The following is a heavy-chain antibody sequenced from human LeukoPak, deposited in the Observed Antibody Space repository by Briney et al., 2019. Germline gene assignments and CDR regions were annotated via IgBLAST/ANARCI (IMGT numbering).Heavy chain of an antibody. J-gene: IGHJ3*02. V-gene: IGHV3-30*02. CDR1: GFTFSSHG. D-gene: IGHD3-3*01. CDR3: AKEGEITIFGVVTHDAFDI. CDR2: IWYDGSNK. Sequence: GGSLRLSCAASGFTFSSHGMHWVRQAPGKGLEWVAVIWYDGSNKYYADSVKGRFTISRDNSKNTLYLQMNSLRAEDTAVYYCAKEGEITIFGVVTHDAFDIWGQGTMVTVSS.